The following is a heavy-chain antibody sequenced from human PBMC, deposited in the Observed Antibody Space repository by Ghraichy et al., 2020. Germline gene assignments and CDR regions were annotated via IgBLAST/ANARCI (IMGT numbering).Heavy chain of an antibody. CDR2: TSYDGSNK. CDR3: AKERDSSGYYSFRGDYYGMDV. V-gene: IGHV3-30*18. Sequence: GGSLRLSCVGTGFTFSRYGMHWVRQAPGHGLEWVAVTSYDGSNKNYADSVEGRFTISRDNSKNTLYLQINSLRAEDTAVYYCAKERDSSGYYSFRGDYYGMDVWGQGTTVTVSS. D-gene: IGHD3-22*01. CDR1: GFTFSRYG. J-gene: IGHJ6*02.